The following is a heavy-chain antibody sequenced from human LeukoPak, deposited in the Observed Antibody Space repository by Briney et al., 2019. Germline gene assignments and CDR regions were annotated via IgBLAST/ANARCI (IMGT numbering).Heavy chain of an antibody. CDR1: GFTFGIYE. CDR3: ARGSSGWYASFDY. D-gene: IGHD6-19*01. V-gene: IGHV3-48*03. Sequence: AGGSLRLSCEASGFTFGIYEMDWVRQAPGKGLEWVSYISNSGSTIYYADSVKGRFTISRDNAKNSLYLQMNSLRAEDTAVYYCARGSSGWYASFDYWGQGTLVTVSS. CDR2: ISNSGSTI. J-gene: IGHJ4*02.